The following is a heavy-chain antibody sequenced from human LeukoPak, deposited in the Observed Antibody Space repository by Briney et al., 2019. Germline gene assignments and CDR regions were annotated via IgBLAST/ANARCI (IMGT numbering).Heavy chain of an antibody. CDR3: ARDRRWEILRAHAFDI. J-gene: IGHJ3*02. Sequence: GGSLRLSCAASGFPFSSYWMSWVRQAAGKGLEWVANIKQDGSEKYCLDSVKGRFTIARDNAKNSLYLQMNSLRAEDTAVYYCARDRRWEILRAHAFDIWGQGTMVTVSS. D-gene: IGHD1-26*01. CDR1: GFPFSSYW. V-gene: IGHV3-7*01. CDR2: IKQDGSEK.